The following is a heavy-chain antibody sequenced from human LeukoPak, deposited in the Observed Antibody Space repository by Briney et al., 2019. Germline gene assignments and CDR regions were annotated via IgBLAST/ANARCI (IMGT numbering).Heavy chain of an antibody. D-gene: IGHD2-2*02. CDR1: VGSISSYY. CDR2: IYTSGSP. J-gene: IGHJ3*02. Sequence: PSETLSLTCSVSVGSISSYYGSWIRQPAGKGREWIGRIYTSGSPNYNPSLKSRVTMSVDTSKNQFSLKLSSVTAADTAVYYCARDAYCSSTSCYRTDAFDIWGQGTMVTVSS. V-gene: IGHV4-4*07. CDR3: ARDAYCSSTSCYRTDAFDI.